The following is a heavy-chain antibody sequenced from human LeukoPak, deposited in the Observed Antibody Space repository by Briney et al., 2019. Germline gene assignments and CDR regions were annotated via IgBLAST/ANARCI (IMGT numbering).Heavy chain of an antibody. Sequence: PGGSLRLSCAASGFTFSGYWMSWVRQAPGKGLEWVANIKEDGSEKYYVDSVKGRFTISRDNAKNSLYLQMNSLRAEDTAVYYCARDCDSTSCFLDFYWGQGTLVTVSS. V-gene: IGHV3-7*01. CDR3: ARDCDSTSCFLDFY. CDR1: GFTFSGYW. D-gene: IGHD2-2*01. J-gene: IGHJ4*02. CDR2: IKEDGSEK.